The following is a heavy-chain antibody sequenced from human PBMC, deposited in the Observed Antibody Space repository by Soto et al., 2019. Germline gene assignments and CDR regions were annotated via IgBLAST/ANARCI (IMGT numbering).Heavy chain of an antibody. Sequence: QVQLQESGPGLVKPSETLSLTCAVSGDSISSYYCMWIRQPPGKGLESIGYLYYGRSANYNPSLKIRVTLAVDTSANQCSLTLSSMTAADTAVYYCALRSMAVVPEYWGQGTLVTVSS. CDR1: GDSISSYY. J-gene: IGHJ4*02. CDR3: ALRSMAVVPEY. D-gene: IGHD3-22*01. CDR2: LYYGRSA. V-gene: IGHV4-59*01.